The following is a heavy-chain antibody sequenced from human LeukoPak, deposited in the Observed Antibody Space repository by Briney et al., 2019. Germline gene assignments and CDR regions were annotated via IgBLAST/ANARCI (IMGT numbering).Heavy chain of an antibody. V-gene: IGHV3-21*01. J-gene: IGHJ4*02. Sequence: GGSLGLSCAASRFTFSTYTMNWVRQAPGKGLEWVSSISSSSSYIYYADSVKGRFTISRDNAKNSLYLQMNTLRAEDTAVYYCARDRTTVTTFDYWGQGTLVTVSS. CDR3: ARDRTTVTTFDY. CDR1: RFTFSTYT. D-gene: IGHD4-17*01. CDR2: ISSSSSYI.